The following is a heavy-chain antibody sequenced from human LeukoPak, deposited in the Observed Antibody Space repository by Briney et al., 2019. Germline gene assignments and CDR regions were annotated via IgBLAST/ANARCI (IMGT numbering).Heavy chain of an antibody. CDR3: AKRGDTSSPLELDY. CDR2: ISGSGGRT. V-gene: IGHV3-23*01. CDR1: GFTFGNYD. Sequence: GGSLRLSCAASGFTFGNYDITWVRQAPGKGLEWVSGISGSGGRTYYADSVKGRFTISRDNSKNTLYPQMNSLRAEDTAVYYCAKRGDTSSPLELDYWGQGTLVTVSS. J-gene: IGHJ4*02. D-gene: IGHD6-6*01.